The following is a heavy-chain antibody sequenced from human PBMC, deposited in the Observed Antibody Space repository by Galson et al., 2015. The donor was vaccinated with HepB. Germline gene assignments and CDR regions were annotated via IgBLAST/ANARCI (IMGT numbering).Heavy chain of an antibody. Sequence: CAISGDSVSSNSATWNWIRQSPSRGLEWLGRTLYRSKWYNDYAISVKSRITINPDTSKNQFSLQLNSVTPEDTAVYYCARVSLGTIQAFDIWGQGTMVTVSS. CDR3: ARVSLGTIQAFDI. CDR2: TLYRSKWYN. CDR1: GDSVSSNSAT. D-gene: IGHD7-27*01. J-gene: IGHJ3*02. V-gene: IGHV6-1*01.